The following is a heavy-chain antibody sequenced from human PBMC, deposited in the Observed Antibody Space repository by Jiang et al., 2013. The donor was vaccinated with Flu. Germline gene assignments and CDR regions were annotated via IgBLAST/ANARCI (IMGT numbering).Heavy chain of an antibody. CDR3: ARDWDCSAGGCVDRFDP. CDR2: ISTYSSHI. CDR1: GYTFTGHG. Sequence: VQLVESGAEVKKPGASVKVSCKASGYTFTGHGISWVRQAPGQGLEWMGWISTYSSHINYAQKFKGGVTMTTDTSTSTAYMEVKSLRSDDTAVYYCARDWDCSAGGCVDRFDPWGQGTLVTVSS. V-gene: IGHV1-18*01. D-gene: IGHD2-15*01. J-gene: IGHJ5*02.